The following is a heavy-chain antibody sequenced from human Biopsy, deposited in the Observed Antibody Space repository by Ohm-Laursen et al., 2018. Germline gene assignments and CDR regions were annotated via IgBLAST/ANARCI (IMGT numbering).Heavy chain of an antibody. CDR1: GYTFTDYF. D-gene: IGHD3-16*02. V-gene: IGHV1-2*02. J-gene: IGHJ3*02. CDR3: ARDIMNPIGGLVARSDVFDI. Sequence: SVKVSCKASGYTFTDYFLHWVRQAPGQGPEWMGWISPSSGGPNYAQKFQGRVTMIRDTSATTGYMELSSLRSDDTAVYYRARDIMNPIGGLVARSDVFDIWGQGTLVTVS. CDR2: ISPSSGGP.